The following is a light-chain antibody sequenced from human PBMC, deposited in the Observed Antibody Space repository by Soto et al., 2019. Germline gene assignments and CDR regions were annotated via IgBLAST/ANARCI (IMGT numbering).Light chain of an antibody. Sequence: DIQMTQSPSTLSASVGDRVTITCRASQSISSWLAWYQQKPGKAPNLLIYKASSLESGVPSRFSGSGSGTECTLTIRSLQPDDFATYYCQQYNSYPLTFGRGTKVEIK. J-gene: IGKJ4*01. CDR3: QQYNSYPLT. V-gene: IGKV1-5*03. CDR2: KAS. CDR1: QSISSW.